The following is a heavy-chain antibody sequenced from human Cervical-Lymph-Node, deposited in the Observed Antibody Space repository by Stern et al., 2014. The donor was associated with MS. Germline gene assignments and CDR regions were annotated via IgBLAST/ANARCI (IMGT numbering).Heavy chain of an antibody. V-gene: IGHV1-2*02. Sequence: VQLVQSGAEVKKPGASVKVSCKGSGYTFTAYYIQWVRQAPGQGLEWMGWINPTPGATNNAQKFQGRVTMTRDTSISTVYMELSSLTSDDMAVYYCARGIRYSWNNNAPAFDVWGQGTMVTVSS. CDR3: ARGIRYSWNNNAPAFDV. D-gene: IGHD1/OR15-1a*01. CDR1: GYTFTAYY. CDR2: INPTPGAT. J-gene: IGHJ3*01.